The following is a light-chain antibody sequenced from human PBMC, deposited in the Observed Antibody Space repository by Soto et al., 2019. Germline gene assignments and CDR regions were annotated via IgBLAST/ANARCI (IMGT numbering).Light chain of an antibody. CDR3: QQYSFQAWT. J-gene: IGKJ1*01. CDR1: QSINKW. V-gene: IGKV1-5*03. CDR2: KAS. Sequence: DIQLTQSPSTLSASLGDSVTITCRASQSINKWLAWYQQKPGKAPHLLIYKASNLESGVSSRFSGSGSGTEFTLTISRLQADDFATYYCQQYSFQAWTFGQGTQVE.